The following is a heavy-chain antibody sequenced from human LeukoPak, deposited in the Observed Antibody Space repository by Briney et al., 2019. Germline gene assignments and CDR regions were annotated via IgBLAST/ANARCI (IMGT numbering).Heavy chain of an antibody. CDR1: GFTFSSYT. CDR2: INGSGGST. Sequence: GGSLRLSCAASGFTFSSYTMSWVRQAPGKGLEWVSAINGSGGSTYCADSVKGRFTISRDNSKNTLYLQMNSLRAEDTAVYYCAKDLTVVVIAMDYWGQGTLVTVSS. V-gene: IGHV3-23*01. D-gene: IGHD2-21*01. J-gene: IGHJ4*02. CDR3: AKDLTVVVIAMDY.